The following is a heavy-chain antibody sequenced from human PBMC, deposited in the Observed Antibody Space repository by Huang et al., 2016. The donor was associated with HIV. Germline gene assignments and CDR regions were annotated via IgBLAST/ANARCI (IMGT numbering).Heavy chain of an antibody. V-gene: IGHV3-7*01. CDR1: TFTFGAYW. Sequence: VESGGRSVQPGGSIKLSCVGSTFTFGAYWMSWVRQPPGKGMEWVENIKQDESEKYYADSVKGRFNISRDNARKVLFLEMDNLRVEDTAMYFCATKTAGMDIWGQGTTVTVSS. CDR3: ATKTAGMDI. D-gene: IGHD1-7*01. CDR2: IKQDESEK. J-gene: IGHJ6*02.